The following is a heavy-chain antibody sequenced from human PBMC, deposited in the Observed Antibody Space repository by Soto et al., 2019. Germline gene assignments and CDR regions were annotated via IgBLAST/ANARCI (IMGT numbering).Heavy chain of an antibody. J-gene: IGHJ3*02. V-gene: IGHV1-3*01. CDR1: GYTFTSYA. CDR3: AALVVVAATVAFDI. Sequence: QVQLVQSGAEVKKPGASVKVSCKASGYTFTSYAMHWVRQAPGQRLEWMGWINAGNGNTKYSQKFKGRVTITRDTSASTAYMELSSLRSEDTAVYYCAALVVVAATVAFDIWGQGTMVTVSS. D-gene: IGHD2-15*01. CDR2: INAGNGNT.